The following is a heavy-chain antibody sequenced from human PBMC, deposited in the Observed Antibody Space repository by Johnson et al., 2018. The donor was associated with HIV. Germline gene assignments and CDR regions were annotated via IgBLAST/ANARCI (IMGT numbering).Heavy chain of an antibody. CDR1: GFTVSSNY. V-gene: IGHV3-66*01. CDR3: ASSFDYGDAFDI. J-gene: IGHJ3*02. CDR2: IYSGGST. D-gene: IGHD4-17*01. Sequence: VQLVESGGGVVQPGGSLRLSCAASGFTVSSNYMSWVRQAPGKGLEWVSVIYSGGSTYYADSVKGRFTISRDNSNNTLYLQMNSLRAEDTAVYYCASSFDYGDAFDIWGQGTMVTVSS.